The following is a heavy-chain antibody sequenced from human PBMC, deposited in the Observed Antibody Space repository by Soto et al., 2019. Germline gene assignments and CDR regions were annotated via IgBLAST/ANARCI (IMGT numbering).Heavy chain of an antibody. D-gene: IGHD2-2*01. CDR3: ARDAVVPAATKKRDNWFDP. Sequence: GASVKVSCKASGYTFTSYGISWVRQAPGQGLEWMGWISAYNGNTNYAQKLQGRVTMTTDTSTSTAYMELRSLRSDDTAVYYCARDAVVPAATKKRDNWFDPWGQGTLVNVSS. J-gene: IGHJ5*02. CDR2: ISAYNGNT. CDR1: GYTFTSYG. V-gene: IGHV1-18*01.